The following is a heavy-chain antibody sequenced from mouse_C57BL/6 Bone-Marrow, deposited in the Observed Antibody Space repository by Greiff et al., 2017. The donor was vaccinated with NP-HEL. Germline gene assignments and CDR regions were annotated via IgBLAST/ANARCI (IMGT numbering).Heavy chain of an antibody. CDR3: ARCDGYYRFAY. Sequence: EVMLVESGGGLVQSGRSLRLSCATSGFTFSDFYMEWVRQAPGKGLEWLAASRNKANDYTTEYSASVKGRFIISRDTSQSILYLQMNALRAEDNAIYYCARCDGYYRFAYWGHATLVTVSA. CDR2: SRNKANDYTT. J-gene: IGHJ3*01. V-gene: IGHV7-1*01. CDR1: GFTFSDFY. D-gene: IGHD2-3*01.